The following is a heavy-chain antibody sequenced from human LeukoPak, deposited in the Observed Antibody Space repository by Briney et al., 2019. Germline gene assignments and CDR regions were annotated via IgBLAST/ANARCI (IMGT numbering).Heavy chain of an antibody. Sequence: GGSLRLSCAASGFTFSSYGMHCVRQAPGKGLEWVAFIRYDGSNKYYADSVKGRFTISRDNSKNTLYLQMNSLRADDTAVYYCAKERDTAMVTIDYWGQGTLVTVSS. V-gene: IGHV3-30*02. CDR3: AKERDTAMVTIDY. CDR2: IRYDGSNK. J-gene: IGHJ4*02. CDR1: GFTFSSYG. D-gene: IGHD5-18*01.